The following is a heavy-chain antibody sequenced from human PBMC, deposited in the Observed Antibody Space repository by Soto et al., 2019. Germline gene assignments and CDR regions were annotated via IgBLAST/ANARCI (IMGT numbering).Heavy chain of an antibody. V-gene: IGHV4-39*01. CDR1: GGSISSRSYY. CDR3: ARLSYRSSWYGGGWFDP. CDR2: IYYSGST. J-gene: IGHJ5*02. Sequence: QLQLQESGPGLVKPSETLSLTCTVSGGSISSRSYYWGWIRQPPGKGLEWIGSIYYSGSTYYNPSPKSRVTISVDTSKNQFSLKLSSVTAADTAVYYCARLSYRSSWYGGGWFDPWGPGTLVTVSS. D-gene: IGHD6-13*01.